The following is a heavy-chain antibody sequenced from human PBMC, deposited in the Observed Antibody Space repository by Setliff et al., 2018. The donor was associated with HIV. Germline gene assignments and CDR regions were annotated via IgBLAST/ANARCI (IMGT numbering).Heavy chain of an antibody. D-gene: IGHD3-22*01. CDR1: GGSISSYY. CDR2: IYTSGST. J-gene: IGHJ4*02. Sequence: SETLSLTCTVSGGSISSYYWSWIRQPPGKGLEWIGYIYTSGSTNYNPSLKSRVTISVDTSKNQFSLKLSSVTAAYTAVYYCAGVFYDIGPDYWGQGTLVTVSS. CDR3: AGVFYDIGPDY. V-gene: IGHV4-4*08.